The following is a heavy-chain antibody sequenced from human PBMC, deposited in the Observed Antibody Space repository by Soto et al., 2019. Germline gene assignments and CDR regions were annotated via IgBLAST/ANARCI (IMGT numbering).Heavy chain of an antibody. CDR2: IIPIFGTA. J-gene: IGHJ4*02. CDR3: ASRYSGYDFGFDY. CDR1: VGSFSIYA. V-gene: IGHV1-69*01. D-gene: IGHD5-12*01. Sequence: ASVNVSCNASVGSFSIYAISWVRHAPGQGLEWMGGIIPIFGTANYAQKFQGRVTITADESTSTAYMELSSLRSEDTAVYYCASRYSGYDFGFDYWGQGTLVTVSS.